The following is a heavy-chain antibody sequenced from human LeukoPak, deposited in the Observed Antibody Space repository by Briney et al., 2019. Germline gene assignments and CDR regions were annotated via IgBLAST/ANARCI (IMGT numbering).Heavy chain of an antibody. CDR3: TRAPGGMIVVVSDAFDI. V-gene: IGHV3-49*03. D-gene: IGHD3-22*01. CDR2: IRSKAYGETT. J-gene: IGHJ3*02. CDR1: GFTFGDFA. Sequence: GGSLRLPCTASGFTFGDFAMSWFRQPPGKGLEWVGFIRSKAYGETTEYATSVKGRFTILRDDSKNIAYLQMDSLKTEDTAVYYCTRAPGGMIVVVSDAFDIWGQGTMVTVSS.